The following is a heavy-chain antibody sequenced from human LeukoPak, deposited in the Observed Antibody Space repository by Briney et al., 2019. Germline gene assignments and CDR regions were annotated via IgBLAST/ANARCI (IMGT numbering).Heavy chain of an antibody. Sequence: GGSLRLSCAASGFTFSSYAMSWVRQAPGKGLEWVAGISGSGGGTYYADSVTGRFTISRDNSNNTLYLQMNSLRAEDTAVYYCANGEQWLVGFDYWGQGTLVTVSS. D-gene: IGHD6-19*01. J-gene: IGHJ4*02. CDR1: GFTFSSYA. CDR3: ANGEQWLVGFDY. CDR2: ISGSGGGT. V-gene: IGHV3-23*01.